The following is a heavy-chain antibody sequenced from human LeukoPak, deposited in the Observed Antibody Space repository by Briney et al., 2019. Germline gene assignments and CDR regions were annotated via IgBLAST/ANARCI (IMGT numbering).Heavy chain of an antibody. CDR1: GYTFTGYY. J-gene: IGHJ4*02. CDR3: ARSIAAAGRFFDY. V-gene: IGHV1-2*04. Sequence: GESLKISCKGSGYTFTGYYMHWVRQAPGQGLEWMGWINPNSGGTNYAQKFQGWVTMTRDTSISTAYMELSRLRSDDTAVYYCARSIAAAGRFFDYWGQGTLVTVSS. CDR2: INPNSGGT. D-gene: IGHD6-13*01.